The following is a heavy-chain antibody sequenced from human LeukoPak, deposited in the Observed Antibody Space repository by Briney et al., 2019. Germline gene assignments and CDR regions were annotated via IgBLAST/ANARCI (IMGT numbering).Heavy chain of an antibody. D-gene: IGHD2-2*03. CDR2: IYYSGST. V-gene: IGHV4-59*01. J-gene: IGHJ6*03. CDR3: ARVDIVVVPATITYYYHMDV. Sequence: SETLSLTCTVSGGSISSYYWSWIRQPPGKGLEWIGYIYYSGSTNYNPSLKSRVTISVDTSKNQFSLKLSSVTAADTAVYYCARVDIVVVPATITYYYHMDVWGKGTTVTVSS. CDR1: GGSISSYY.